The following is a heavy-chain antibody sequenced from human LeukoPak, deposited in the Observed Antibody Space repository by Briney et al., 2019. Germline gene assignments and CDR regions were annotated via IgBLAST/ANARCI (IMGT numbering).Heavy chain of an antibody. CDR3: ARQESGSGNYLSYFHY. V-gene: IGHV4-59*08. Sequence: SETLSLTCTVSGGSISNYYWSWIRQPPGKGLEWIAYIYYSGSTNYNPSLKSRVTISVDTSKNQFSLKLSSVTAADTAVYYCARQESGSGNYLSYFHYWGQGTLVTVSS. J-gene: IGHJ4*02. CDR2: IYYSGST. CDR1: GGSISNYY. D-gene: IGHD3-10*01.